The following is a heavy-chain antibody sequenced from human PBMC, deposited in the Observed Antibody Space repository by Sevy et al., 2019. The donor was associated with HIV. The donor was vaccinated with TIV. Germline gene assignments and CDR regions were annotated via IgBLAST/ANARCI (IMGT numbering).Heavy chain of an antibody. CDR3: ARRPGIPEPYAFDI. D-gene: IGHD1-20*01. V-gene: IGHV4-39*01. J-gene: IGHJ3*02. CDR1: GGSISSSTYY. CDR2: IYYSGRT. Sequence: SETLSLTCTVSGGSISSSTYYWGWIRQPPGKGLEWIGSIYYSGRTYYCPSLKSRVTISVDASKNQFSLKLSSVTAADTAVYYCARRPGIPEPYAFDIWGQGTMVTVSS.